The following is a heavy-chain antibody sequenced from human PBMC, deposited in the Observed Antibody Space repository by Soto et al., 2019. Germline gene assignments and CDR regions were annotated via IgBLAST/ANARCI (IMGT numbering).Heavy chain of an antibody. CDR3: RVTGVSEVDY. D-gene: IGHD2-8*01. CDR2: INPSGGST. CDR1: GYTFTSYY. V-gene: IGHV1-46*01. Sequence: GASVKVSCKASGYTFTSYYMHWVRQAPGQGLEWMGIINPSGGSTSYAQKFQGRVTMTRDTSISTAYMELSRLRSDDTAVYYCRVTGVSEVDYWGQGTLVTVSS. J-gene: IGHJ4*02.